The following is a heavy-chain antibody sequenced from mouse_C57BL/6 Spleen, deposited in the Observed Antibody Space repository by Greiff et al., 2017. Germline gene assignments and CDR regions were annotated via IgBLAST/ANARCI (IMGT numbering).Heavy chain of an antibody. J-gene: IGHJ4*01. D-gene: IGHD1-1*01. CDR1: GFTFSSYA. V-gene: IGHV5-4*01. CDR2: ISDGGSYT. Sequence: EVHLVESGGGLVKPGGSLKLSCAASGFTFSSYAMSWVRQTPEKRLEWVATISDGGSYTYYPDNVKGRFTISRDNAKNNLYLQMSHLKSEDTAMYYCARGDYYGSRWAMDYWGQGTSVTVSS. CDR3: ARGDYYGSRWAMDY.